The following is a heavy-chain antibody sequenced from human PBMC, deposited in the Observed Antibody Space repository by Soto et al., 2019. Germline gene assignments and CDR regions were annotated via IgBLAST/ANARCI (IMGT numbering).Heavy chain of an antibody. CDR1: GFTFDNFG. CDR3: ARSPRVRGGTASRGC. J-gene: IGHJ4*02. D-gene: IGHD3-10*01. CDR2: IYYDGSKK. Sequence: QVQLVESGGGVVQPGRSLRLSCAASGFTFDNFGMHWVRQAPGKGLEWVSVIYYDGSKKYYADSVRGRFTISRDYSKNTLYLQMDSLRAEDTATYYCARSPRVRGGTASRGCWGQGTLGTVSS. V-gene: IGHV3-33*01.